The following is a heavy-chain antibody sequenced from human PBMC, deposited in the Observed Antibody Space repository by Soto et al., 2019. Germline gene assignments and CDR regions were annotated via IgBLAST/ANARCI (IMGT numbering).Heavy chain of an antibody. CDR3: VRESKNYSDAFDI. J-gene: IGHJ3*02. D-gene: IGHD2-15*01. V-gene: IGHV1-69*13. CDR2: IIPIFGTA. Sequence: SVKVSCKASGGTFSSYAISWVRQAPGQGLEWMGGIIPIFGTANYAQKFQGRVTITADESTSTAYMELSSLRSEDTAVYYCVRESKNYSDAFDIWGQGTMVTVSS. CDR1: GGTFSSYA.